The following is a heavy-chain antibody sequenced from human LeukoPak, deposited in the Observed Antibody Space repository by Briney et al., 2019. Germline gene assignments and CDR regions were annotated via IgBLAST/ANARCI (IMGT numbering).Heavy chain of an antibody. V-gene: IGHV5-51*01. Sequence: GESLKISCKGSGYSFTSYWIGWVRQMPGKGLEWMGIIYPGDSDTRYSPSFQGQVTISADKSISTAYLQWSSLKASDTAIYYCARQALYTGTYITGDNYFDPWGQGTLVTVSS. CDR1: GYSFTSYW. D-gene: IGHD1-26*01. CDR3: ARQALYTGTYITGDNYFDP. CDR2: IYPGDSDT. J-gene: IGHJ5*02.